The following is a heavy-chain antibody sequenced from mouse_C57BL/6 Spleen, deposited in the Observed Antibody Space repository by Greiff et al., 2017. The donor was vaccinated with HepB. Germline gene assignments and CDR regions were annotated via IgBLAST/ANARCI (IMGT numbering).Heavy chain of an antibody. V-gene: IGHV3-6*01. D-gene: IGHD3-2*02. CDR3: ARASSGYGFAY. CDR1: GYSITSGYY. J-gene: IGHJ3*01. Sequence: DVQLQESGPGLVKPSQSLSLTCSVTGYSITSGYYWNWIRQFPGNKLEWMGYISYDGSNNYNPSLKNRISITRDTSKNQFFLKLNSVTTEDTATYYCARASSGYGFAYWGQGTLVTVSA. CDR2: ISYDGSN.